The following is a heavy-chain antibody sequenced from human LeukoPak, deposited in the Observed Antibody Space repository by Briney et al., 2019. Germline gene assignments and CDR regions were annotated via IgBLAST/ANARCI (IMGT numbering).Heavy chain of an antibody. V-gene: IGHV6-1*01. J-gene: IGHJ6*01. Sequence: QTPSLTCAISGDSVSSNSAAWNCIRQSPSRGLEWLARTYYRSNWYNDYAVSVKSRITINPDTSRNQFSLQLKSGTPEDAAVYYCATASGHYGMDVWGKESTLTVSS. CDR3: ATASGHYGMDV. CDR1: GDSVSSNSAA. CDR2: TYYRSNWYN. D-gene: IGHD6-25*01.